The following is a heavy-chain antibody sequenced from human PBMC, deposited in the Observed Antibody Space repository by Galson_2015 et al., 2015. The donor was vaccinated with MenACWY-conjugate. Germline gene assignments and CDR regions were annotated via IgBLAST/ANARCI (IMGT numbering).Heavy chain of an antibody. V-gene: IGHV5-10-1*01. CDR2: IDPSDSYI. D-gene: IGHD2-15*01. CDR1: GYSFTSYW. Sequence: QSGAEVKKPGESLRISCKGSGYSFTSYWISWVRQMPGKGLEWMGRIDPSDSYINYSPSFQGHVTISVDKSISTAYLQWSSLKASNTAMYYCARPCSGGSCNYGFEIWGQGTMVTVSS. J-gene: IGHJ3*02. CDR3: ARPCSGGSCNYGFEI.